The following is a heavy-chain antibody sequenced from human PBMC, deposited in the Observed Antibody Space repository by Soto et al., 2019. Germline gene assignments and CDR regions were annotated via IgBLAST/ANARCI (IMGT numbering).Heavy chain of an antibody. J-gene: IGHJ6*02. CDR1: GGSISSGGYY. D-gene: IGHD3-3*01. CDR2: IYYSGST. V-gene: IGHV4-31*03. Sequence: SETLSLTCTVSGGSISSGGYYWSWIRQHPGKGLEWIGYIYYSGSTYYNPSLKSRVTISVDTSKNQFSLKLSSVTAADTAVYYCARGASQITIFAVWGQGTTVTVS. CDR3: ARGASQITIFAV.